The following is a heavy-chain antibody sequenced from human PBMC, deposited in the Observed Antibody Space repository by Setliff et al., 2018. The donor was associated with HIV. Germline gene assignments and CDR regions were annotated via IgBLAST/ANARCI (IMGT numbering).Heavy chain of an antibody. J-gene: IGHJ4*02. D-gene: IGHD5-18*01. CDR3: AKGGYGGAYYVAGY. V-gene: IGHV3-66*02. CDR2: MYKGGKT. CDR1: GFSVTDTY. Sequence: PGGSLRLSCEASGFSVTDTYMGWVRQAPGKGLEWVTLMYKGGKTYYADFVKGRFTIARDDSKNTVSLQMTNLGTGDTAMYYCAKGGYGGAYYVAGYWGQGTLVTSPQ.